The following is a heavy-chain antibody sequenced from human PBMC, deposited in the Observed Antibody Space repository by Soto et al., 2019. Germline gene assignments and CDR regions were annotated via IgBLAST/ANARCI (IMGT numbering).Heavy chain of an antibody. CDR2: IIPIFGTA. J-gene: IGHJ5*02. CDR1: GGTFSSYA. D-gene: IGHD4-4*01. V-gene: IGHV1-69*06. CDR3: ATIKPRNFNQEGWFDP. Sequence: ASVHVSCKASGGTFSSYAISWVRQAPGQGLEWMGGIIPIFGTANYAQKFQGRVTITADKSTSTAYMELSSLRSEDTAVYYCATIKPRNFNQEGWFDPWGQGTLVTVSS.